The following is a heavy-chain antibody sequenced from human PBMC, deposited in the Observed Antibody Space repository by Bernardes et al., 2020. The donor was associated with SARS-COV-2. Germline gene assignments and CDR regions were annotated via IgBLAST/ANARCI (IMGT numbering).Heavy chain of an antibody. CDR2: IYTSGST. CDR3: ARAAGGGDDSSGYYYGYWFDA. CDR1: GGSISSYY. Sequence: SETLSLTCTVSGGSISSYYWSWIRQPAGKGLEWIGRIYTSGSTNYNPSLKSRVTMSVDTSKNQFSLKLSSVTAADTAVYYCARAAGGGDDSSGYYYGYWFDAWGQGTLVTVSS. D-gene: IGHD3-22*01. J-gene: IGHJ5*02. V-gene: IGHV4-4*07.